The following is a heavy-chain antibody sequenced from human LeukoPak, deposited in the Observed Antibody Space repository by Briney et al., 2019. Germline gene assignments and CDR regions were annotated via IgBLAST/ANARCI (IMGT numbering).Heavy chain of an antibody. CDR1: GFTFGDYA. D-gene: IGHD3-22*01. CDR2: IRSKAYGGTT. Sequence: GGSLRLSCTASGFTFGDYAMSWFRQAPGKGLEWVGFIRSKAYGGTTEYAASVKGRFTTSRDDSKSIAYLQMNSLKTEDTAVYYCTPVLDSSGYFYDAFDIWGQGTMVTVSS. CDR3: TPVLDSSGYFYDAFDI. J-gene: IGHJ3*02. V-gene: IGHV3-49*03.